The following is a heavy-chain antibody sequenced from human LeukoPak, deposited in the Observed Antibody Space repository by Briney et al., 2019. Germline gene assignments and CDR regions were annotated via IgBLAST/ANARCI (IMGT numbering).Heavy chain of an antibody. Sequence: AASVKVSCKASGGTFSSYAISWVRQAPGQGLEWMGGIIPIFGTANYAQKFQGRVTITADESTSTAYMELSSLRSEDTAVYYCARSAVAGTIDAFDIWGQGTMVTVPS. J-gene: IGHJ3*02. CDR1: GGTFSSYA. D-gene: IGHD6-19*01. CDR3: ARSAVAGTIDAFDI. V-gene: IGHV1-69*13. CDR2: IIPIFGTA.